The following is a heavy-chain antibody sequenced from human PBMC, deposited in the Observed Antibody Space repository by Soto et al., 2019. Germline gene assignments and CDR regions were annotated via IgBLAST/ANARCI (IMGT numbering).Heavy chain of an antibody. J-gene: IGHJ4*02. CDR1: GFTFSNYG. V-gene: IGHV3-33*01. CDR2: IWFDGNNK. CDR3: ARDGEARTRWVQPADY. D-gene: IGHD1-7*01. Sequence: QVQLVESGGGVAQPGTSLRLSCVTSGFTFSNYGIHWVRQAPGKGLEWVGVIWFDGNNKYYGDSVKGRFAISRDNFKDTVYLQMDSLRVEDTAVYYCARDGEARTRWVQPADYWGQGTLVTVSS.